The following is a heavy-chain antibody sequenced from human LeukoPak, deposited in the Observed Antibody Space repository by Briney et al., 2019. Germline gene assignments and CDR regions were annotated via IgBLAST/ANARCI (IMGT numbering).Heavy chain of an antibody. Sequence: PGGSLRLSCAASGFTFSYYTMSWVRQAPGKGLEWVSITYSDGNTNYAVSVKGRFTISRDTSQNTLSLQMNSLRAEDTAVYYCVRKNQDFNAAFDIWGQGTVVTVSS. D-gene: IGHD1-14*01. CDR3: VRKNQDFNAAFDI. CDR2: TYSDGNT. V-gene: IGHV3-53*01. CDR1: GFTFSYYT. J-gene: IGHJ3*02.